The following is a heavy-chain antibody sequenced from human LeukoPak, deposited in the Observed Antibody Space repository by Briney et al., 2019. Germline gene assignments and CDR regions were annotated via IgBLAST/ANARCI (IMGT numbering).Heavy chain of an antibody. CDR2: IQFDGSNE. CDR1: GFTFNSYG. D-gene: IGHD5-18*01. J-gene: IGHJ4*02. Sequence: GGSLRLSCAASGFTFNSYGMHWVRQAPGKGLEWVAFIQFDGSNEYFGDSVEGRFTIPRDNFKNTLYLQMNSLRAEDTAVYYCARDRGGYSYGELDYWGQGTLVTVSS. V-gene: IGHV3-30*02. CDR3: ARDRGGYSYGELDY.